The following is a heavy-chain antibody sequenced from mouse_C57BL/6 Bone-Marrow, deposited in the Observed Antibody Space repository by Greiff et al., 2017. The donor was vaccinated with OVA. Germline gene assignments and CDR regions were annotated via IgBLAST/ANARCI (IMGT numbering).Heavy chain of an antibody. V-gene: IGHV1-19*01. J-gene: IGHJ3*01. CDR1: GYTFTDYY. D-gene: IGHD1-1*02. CDR3: ARLHYSWFAY. Sequence: EVQLVESGPVLVKPGASVKMSCKASGYTFTDYYMNWVKQSHGKSLEWIGVINPYNGGTSYNQKFKGKATLTVDKSSSTAYMELNSLTSEDSAVYYCARLHYSWFAYWGQGTLVTVSA. CDR2: INPYNGGT.